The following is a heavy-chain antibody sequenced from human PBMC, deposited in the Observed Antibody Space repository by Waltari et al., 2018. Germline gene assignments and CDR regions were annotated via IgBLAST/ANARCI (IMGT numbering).Heavy chain of an antibody. D-gene: IGHD3-9*01. CDR1: GFIFSTYS. CDR2: ISSVGTTI. CDR3: VREIRGTGYFPDAFDI. Sequence: PSGFIFSTYSMNWVRQAPGKGLEWISYISSVGTTIYYADSVKGRVTISRDNAKNSLHLQMNSLRAEDTAVYYCVREIRGTGYFPDAFDIWGQGTMVSVSS. J-gene: IGHJ3*02. V-gene: IGHV3-48*01.